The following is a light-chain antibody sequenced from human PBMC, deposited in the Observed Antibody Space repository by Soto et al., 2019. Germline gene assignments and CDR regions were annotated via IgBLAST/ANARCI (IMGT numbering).Light chain of an antibody. J-gene: IGKJ1*01. CDR2: GAS. CDR1: QSVRTN. Sequence: EIVLTQGPGPLSQSPGERATLSCRASQSVRTNLAWYQHKPGQSPRLLIYGASKRATIFPARFSGSGSGTEFTLTISSLQPDDFATYYCQQYNSYSVTFGQRTKVAIK. V-gene: IGKV3-15*01. CDR3: QQYNSYSVT.